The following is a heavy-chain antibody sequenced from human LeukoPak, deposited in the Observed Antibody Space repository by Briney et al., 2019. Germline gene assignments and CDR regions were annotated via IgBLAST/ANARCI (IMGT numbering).Heavy chain of an antibody. J-gene: IGHJ4*02. CDR1: GFTFSSNA. Sequence: PGGSLRLSCAASGFTFSSNAMTWVRQAPGKGLEWVSTIRGNGDSTHYADSVKGRFTISRDNSKDTQYLQMNSMRGEDSAIYYCVKGQELDDGVFDSWGQGTLVTVSS. V-gene: IGHV3-23*01. D-gene: IGHD1-1*01. CDR2: IRGNGDST. CDR3: VKGQELDDGVFDS.